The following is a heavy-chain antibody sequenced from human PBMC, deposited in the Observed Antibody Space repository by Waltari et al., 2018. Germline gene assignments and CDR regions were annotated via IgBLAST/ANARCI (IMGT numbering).Heavy chain of an antibody. V-gene: IGHV4-59*01. CDR2: IYYSGTT. D-gene: IGHD1-1*01. J-gene: IGHJ2*01. CDR3: ARGNWASGWYFDL. Sequence: HLQESGPGLVKPSETLSLTCTVSGGSLSSYYWTWIRQPPGKGLEWIDFIYYSGTTNYNPSLKSRVTLSVDTSKNQFSLKLSSVTAADTAVYYCARGNWASGWYFDLWGRGTLVTVSS. CDR1: GGSLSSYY.